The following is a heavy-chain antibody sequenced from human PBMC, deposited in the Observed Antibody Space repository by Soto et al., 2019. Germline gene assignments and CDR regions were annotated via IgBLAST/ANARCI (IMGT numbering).Heavy chain of an antibody. CDR2: ISYDGSNK. J-gene: IGHJ6*02. Sequence: QVQLVESGGGVVQPGRSLRLSCAASGFTFSSYAMHWVRQAPGKGLVWVAVISYDGSNKYYADSVKGRFTISRDNSKNTLYLQMNRLRAEDTAVYYCARETYYDFWSGPYYGMDVWDQGTTVTVSS. CDR3: ARETYYDFWSGPYYGMDV. D-gene: IGHD3-3*01. CDR1: GFTFSSYA. V-gene: IGHV3-30-3*01.